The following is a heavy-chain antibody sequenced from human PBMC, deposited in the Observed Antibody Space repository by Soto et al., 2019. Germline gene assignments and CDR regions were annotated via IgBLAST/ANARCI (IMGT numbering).Heavy chain of an antibody. CDR3: APYYDFSSAASQY. CDR2: ILSKTAGGTT. Sequence: EVQLVESGGGLVKPGGSLRLSCAASGLTFSNAWMNWVRQAPGKGLEWLGRILSKTAGGTTDYAAPVKDRLTISRDDSKGTVFLQMDSLRTEDTAVYYCAPYYDFSSAASQYWGQGTLVTVSS. CDR1: GLTFSNAW. V-gene: IGHV3-15*01. J-gene: IGHJ1*01. D-gene: IGHD3-3*01.